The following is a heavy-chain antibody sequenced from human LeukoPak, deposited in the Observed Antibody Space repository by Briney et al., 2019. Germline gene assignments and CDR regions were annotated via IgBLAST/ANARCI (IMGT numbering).Heavy chain of an antibody. CDR2: VSYSGIA. Sequence: SETLSLTYTVSGASVRISTYYWAWIRPPPREGLEWIGSVSYSGIAHYNPSLNSRVTMSIDTSKNQSSLHLTSVTAADTAVYYCASDFLYENYPDYFDFWGQGTLVTVSS. V-gene: IGHV4-39*07. D-gene: IGHD1-7*01. CDR3: ASDFLYENYPDYFDF. CDR1: GASVRISTYY. J-gene: IGHJ4*02.